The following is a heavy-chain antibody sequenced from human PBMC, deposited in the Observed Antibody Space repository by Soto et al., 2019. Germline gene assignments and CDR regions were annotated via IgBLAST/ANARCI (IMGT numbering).Heavy chain of an antibody. J-gene: IGHJ4*02. V-gene: IGHV4-34*01. Sequence: SETLSLTCAVYGGSFSGYYWSWIRQPPGKGLERIGEINHSGSTNYNPSLKSRDTLSLDTPKNQFSLKLSSVTAADTAVYYCARQGPAAYSSSWYFFDYWGQGTLVTVS. D-gene: IGHD6-13*01. CDR3: ARQGPAAYSSSWYFFDY. CDR1: GGSFSGYY. CDR2: INHSGST.